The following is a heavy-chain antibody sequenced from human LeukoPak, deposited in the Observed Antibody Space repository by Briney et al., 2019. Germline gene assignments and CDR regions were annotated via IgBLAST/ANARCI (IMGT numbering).Heavy chain of an antibody. CDR1: GGTFTSYA. Sequence: GSSVKVSCKASGGTFTSYAFSWVRQAPGRGLEWMGVMTPIYGVANYAQKFQGRITITADESSRTVYMELTSLTSEDTGLYFCGRAGDYYDSSGYPFWGQGTMVTVSS. V-gene: IGHV1-69*01. CDR3: GRAGDYYDSSGYPF. D-gene: IGHD3-22*01. J-gene: IGHJ3*01. CDR2: MTPIYGVA.